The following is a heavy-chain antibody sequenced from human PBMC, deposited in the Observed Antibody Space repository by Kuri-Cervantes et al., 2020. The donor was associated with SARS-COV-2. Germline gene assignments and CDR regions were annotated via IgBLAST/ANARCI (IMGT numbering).Heavy chain of an antibody. CDR3: ARTSGPMDV. V-gene: IGHV3-48*04. CDR2: ISSSSRTV. Sequence: GGSLRLSCAASGFTFSNYAMTWVRQAPGKGLEWVSYISSSSRTVYYADSVKGRFSISRDNAKNSLFLQISSLRAEDTAVNYCARTSGPMDVWGQGTTVTVSS. J-gene: IGHJ6*02. D-gene: IGHD3-3*01. CDR1: GFTFSNYA.